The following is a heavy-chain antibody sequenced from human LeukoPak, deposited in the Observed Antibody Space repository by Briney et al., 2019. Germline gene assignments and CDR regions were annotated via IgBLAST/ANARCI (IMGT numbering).Heavy chain of an antibody. CDR2: ISYDGSNK. CDR1: GFTFSSYG. V-gene: IGHV3-30*18. Sequence: RSGGSLRLSCAASGFTFSSYGMHWVRQAPGKGLEWVAVISYDGSNKYYADSVKGRFTISRDNSKNTLYLQMNSLRAEDTAVYYCAKVSAGDGYNWSYYYMDVWGKGTTVTVSS. CDR3: AKVSAGDGYNWSYYYMDV. D-gene: IGHD5-24*01. J-gene: IGHJ6*03.